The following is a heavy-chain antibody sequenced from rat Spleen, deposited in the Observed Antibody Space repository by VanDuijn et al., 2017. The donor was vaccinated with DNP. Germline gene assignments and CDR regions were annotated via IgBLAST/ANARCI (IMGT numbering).Heavy chain of an antibody. V-gene: IGHV5-22*01. CDR3: VRHEDSSSHIYGFAY. D-gene: IGHD1-2*01. Sequence: EVQLVESGGGLVQPGRSLRLSCAASGFTFSDYYMAWVRQAPTKGLEWVAYITFDGGSTYYRDSVKGRFTISRDNAKNTLYLQMNSLRSEDMATYYCVRHEDSSSHIYGFAYWGQGTLVTVSS. CDR2: ITFDGGST. CDR1: GFTFSDYY. J-gene: IGHJ3*01.